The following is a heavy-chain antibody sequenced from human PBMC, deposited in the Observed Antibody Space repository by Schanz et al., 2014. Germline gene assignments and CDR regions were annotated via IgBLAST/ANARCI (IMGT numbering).Heavy chain of an antibody. J-gene: IGHJ4*02. D-gene: IGHD3-22*01. CDR3: AKDGRLPYYGTESDFDY. V-gene: IGHV3-23*01. CDR1: GFTFSIYG. Sequence: EVQLLESGGGLVQPGGSLRLSCAASGFTFSIYGMSWVRQAPGKGLEWVSRMIGSGSSVFYADSVKGRFTISRDNLKNAVYQQMNSLRAGDTAVYYCAKDGRLPYYGTESDFDYWGQGTLVAVSS. CDR2: MIGSGSSV.